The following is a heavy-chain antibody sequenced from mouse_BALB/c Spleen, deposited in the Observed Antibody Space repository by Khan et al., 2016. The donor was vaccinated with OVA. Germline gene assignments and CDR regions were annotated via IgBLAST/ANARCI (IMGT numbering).Heavy chain of an antibody. V-gene: IGHV1-7*01. CDR1: GYTFINYW. Sequence: QVQLKQSGAELAKPGASVKMSCKASGYTFINYWILWVKQRPGQGLEWIGYINPSTGYTEYNQNFKDKATLTVDKSSSTAYMQLSSLTSEDSAVYYCARRGLQWNFDYGGQGTTVTVSS. J-gene: IGHJ2*01. CDR2: INPSTGYT. D-gene: IGHD1-3*01. CDR3: ARRGLQWNFDY.